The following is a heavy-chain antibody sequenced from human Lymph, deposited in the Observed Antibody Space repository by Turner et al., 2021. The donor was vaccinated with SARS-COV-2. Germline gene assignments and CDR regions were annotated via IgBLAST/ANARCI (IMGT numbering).Heavy chain of an antibody. CDR2: ISDDGSNK. CDR3: ARYGSGGYFYYGLDV. V-gene: IGHV3-30*04. CDR1: GLTFSTYA. Sequence: QVELVESVGGAVQPGRSPRLSCAASGLTFSTYAIHWVRQAAGKGLEWVADISDDGSNKDYADSVKGRFTISRDNSKNTLYLQMHSLRAEDAAVYYCARYGSGGYFYYGLDVWGQGTTVTVSS. J-gene: IGHJ6*02. D-gene: IGHD3-10*01.